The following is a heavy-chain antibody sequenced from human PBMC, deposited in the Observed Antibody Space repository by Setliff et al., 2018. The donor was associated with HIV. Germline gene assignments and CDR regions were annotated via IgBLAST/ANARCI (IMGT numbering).Heavy chain of an antibody. CDR2: ISAYNGNT. V-gene: IGHV1-8*02. CDR3: ARGNLLLWFGELQREAFDP. D-gene: IGHD3-10*01. CDR1: GGTFSSYA. J-gene: IGHJ5*02. Sequence: ASVKVSCKASGGTFSSYAISWVRQAPGQGLEWMGWISAYNGNTNYAQKLQGRVTMTRNTSISTAYMELSSLRSEDTAVYYCARGNLLLWFGELQREAFDPWGQGTLVTVSS.